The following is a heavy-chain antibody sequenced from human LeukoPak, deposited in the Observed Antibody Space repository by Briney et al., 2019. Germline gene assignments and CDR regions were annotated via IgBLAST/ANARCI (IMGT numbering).Heavy chain of an antibody. CDR1: GGTFSSYA. CDR2: INPIFGTA. J-gene: IGHJ6*03. Sequence: SVKVSCKASGGTFSSYAMSWVRQAPGQGLEWMGGINPIFGTANYAQKFQGRVTITADESTNTAYMELSSLRSEDTAVYYCARGTSMVRGVIDYYYYMDVWGKGTTVTVSS. V-gene: IGHV1-69*01. D-gene: IGHD3-10*01. CDR3: ARGTSMVRGVIDYYYYMDV.